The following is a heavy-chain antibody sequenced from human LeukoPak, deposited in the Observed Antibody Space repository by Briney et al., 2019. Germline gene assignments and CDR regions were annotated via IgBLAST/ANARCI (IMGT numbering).Heavy chain of an antibody. D-gene: IGHD1-1*01. CDR3: AKGLHNTTPREIDY. CDR1: GFTLSNNA. CDR2: ITGSGGTT. Sequence: PGGSLRLSCAASGFTLSNNAMSWVRLAPGKGLEWVSAITGSGGTTYYADSVKGRFTISRDNSKSTLYLQMNSLRAEDTAVYYCAKGLHNTTPREIDYWGQGTLVTVSS. V-gene: IGHV3-23*01. J-gene: IGHJ4*02.